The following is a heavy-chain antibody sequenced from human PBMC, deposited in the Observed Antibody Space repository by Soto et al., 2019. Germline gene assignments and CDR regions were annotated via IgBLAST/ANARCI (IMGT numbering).Heavy chain of an antibody. V-gene: IGHV3-23*01. Sequence: GSLRLSCAASGFTFTSYAMSWVRQAPGKGLEWVSSISGSGDYTYHADSVKGRFTISRDNSKNTLYLQMNSLRAEDTAVYYCAKDSNELQRMTMVRGVIISEDQYYYGMDVWGQGTTVTV. J-gene: IGHJ6*02. CDR3: AKDSNELQRMTMVRGVIISEDQYYYGMDV. CDR1: GFTFTSYA. CDR2: ISGSGDYT. D-gene: IGHD3-10*01.